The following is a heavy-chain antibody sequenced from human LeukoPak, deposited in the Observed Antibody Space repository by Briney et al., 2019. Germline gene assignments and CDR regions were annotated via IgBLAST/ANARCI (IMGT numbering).Heavy chain of an antibody. CDR2: IFYSGTT. CDR1: GYSISSGYY. D-gene: IGHD3-9*01. Sequence: SETLSLTCTVSGYSISSGYYWGWIRQPPGKGLEWIGSIFYSGTTYYSSSLKSRVTMSVDTSKTQFSLKLSSVTAADTALYYCARHPPYYDILTGLNSYYFDYWGQGTLVTVSS. CDR3: ARHPPYYDILTGLNSYYFDY. V-gene: IGHV4-38-2*02. J-gene: IGHJ4*02.